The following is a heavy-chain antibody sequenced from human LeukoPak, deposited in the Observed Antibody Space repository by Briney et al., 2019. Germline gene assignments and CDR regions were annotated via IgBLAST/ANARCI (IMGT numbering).Heavy chain of an antibody. CDR3: ASSYSSSWVGDY. J-gene: IGHJ4*02. D-gene: IGHD6-13*01. CDR2: IYYSGST. Sequence: SETLSLTCTVSGGSISGYYWSWIRQPPGKGLEWIGYIYYSGSTNYNPSLKSRVTISVDTSKNQFSLKLSSVTAADTAVYYCASSYSSSWVGDYWGQGTLVTVSS. CDR1: GGSISGYY. V-gene: IGHV4-59*12.